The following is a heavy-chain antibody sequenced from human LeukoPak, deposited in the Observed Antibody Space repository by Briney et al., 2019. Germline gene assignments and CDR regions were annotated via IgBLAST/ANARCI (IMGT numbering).Heavy chain of an antibody. CDR3: ATMFEPLITMVRGVSGSDGPYFDY. D-gene: IGHD3-10*01. J-gene: IGHJ4*02. Sequence: GASVKVSCKISGYTLTELSMHWVRQAPGKGLEWMGGFDPEDGETIYAQKFQGRVTMTEDTSTDTAYMELSSLRSEDTAVYYCATMFEPLITMVRGVSGSDGPYFDYWGQGTLVTVSS. CDR1: GYTLTELS. CDR2: FDPEDGET. V-gene: IGHV1-24*01.